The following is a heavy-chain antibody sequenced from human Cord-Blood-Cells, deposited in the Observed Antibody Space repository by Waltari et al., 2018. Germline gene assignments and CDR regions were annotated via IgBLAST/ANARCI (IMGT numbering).Heavy chain of an antibody. CDR3: AREGIAAAGTIDY. J-gene: IGHJ4*02. CDR1: GFTFSSYA. V-gene: IGHV3-30*04. CDR2: ISYDGSNK. D-gene: IGHD6-13*01. Sequence: QVQLVESGGGVVQPGRSLRRPCAASGFTFSSYAMHWVRQAPGKGLEWVAVISYDGSNKYYADSVKGRFTISRDNSKNTLYLQMNSLRAEDTAVYYCAREGIAAAGTIDYWGQGTLVTVSS.